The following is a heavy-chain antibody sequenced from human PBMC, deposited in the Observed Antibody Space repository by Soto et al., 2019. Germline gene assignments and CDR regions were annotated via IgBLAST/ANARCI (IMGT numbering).Heavy chain of an antibody. V-gene: IGHV1-69*12. CDR2: IIPIFGTA. J-gene: IGHJ6*02. Sequence: QVQLVQSGAEVKKPGSSVKVSCKASGGTFSSYAISWVRQAPGQGLEWMGGIIPIFGTANYAQKFQGRVTITADESTSTAYMELSSLRSEDTAVYYCAREGRGDYYYGMDVWGQGTTVTVSS. CDR3: AREGRGDYYYGMDV. CDR1: GGTFSSYA. D-gene: IGHD3-10*01.